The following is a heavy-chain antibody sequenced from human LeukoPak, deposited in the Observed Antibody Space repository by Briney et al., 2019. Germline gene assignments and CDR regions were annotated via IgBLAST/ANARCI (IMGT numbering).Heavy chain of an antibody. Sequence: SETLSLTCTVSGGSISSYYWGWIRQPPGKGLEWIGSIYYSGSTYYNPSLKSRVTISVDTSKNQFSLKLSSVTAADTAVYYCARDRLRLGRLLVITELDYWGQGTLVTVSS. J-gene: IGHJ4*02. V-gene: IGHV4-39*07. D-gene: IGHD3-9*01. CDR3: ARDRLRLGRLLVITELDY. CDR2: IYYSGST. CDR1: GGSISSYY.